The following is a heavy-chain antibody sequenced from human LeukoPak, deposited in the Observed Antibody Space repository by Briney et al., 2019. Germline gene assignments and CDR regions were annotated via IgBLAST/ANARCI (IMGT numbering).Heavy chain of an antibody. Sequence: SETLSLTCTVSGGSISSYYWSWIRQPAGKGLEWIGRIYTSGSTNYNPSLKSRVTMSVDTSKNQFSLKLSSVTAADTAVYYCARDQFGYYDSSGYFDYWGQGTLVTVSS. V-gene: IGHV4-4*07. CDR1: GGSISSYY. CDR3: ARDQFGYYDSSGYFDY. J-gene: IGHJ4*02. D-gene: IGHD3-22*01. CDR2: IYTSGST.